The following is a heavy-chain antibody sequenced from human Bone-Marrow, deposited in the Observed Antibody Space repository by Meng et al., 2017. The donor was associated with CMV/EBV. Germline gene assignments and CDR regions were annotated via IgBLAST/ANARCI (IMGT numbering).Heavy chain of an antibody. CDR3: AKDIESTSWYGYYYYGMDV. D-gene: IGHD6-13*01. J-gene: IGHJ6*02. Sequence: GESLKISCAVSGFIFDDYTMHWVRQAPGKGLEWVSLISWDGGSTYYADPVKGRFTISRDNSKNSLYLQMNSLRIEDTALYYCAKDIESTSWYGYYYYGMDVWGQGTTVTVSS. V-gene: IGHV3-43*01. CDR1: GFIFDDYT. CDR2: ISWDGGST.